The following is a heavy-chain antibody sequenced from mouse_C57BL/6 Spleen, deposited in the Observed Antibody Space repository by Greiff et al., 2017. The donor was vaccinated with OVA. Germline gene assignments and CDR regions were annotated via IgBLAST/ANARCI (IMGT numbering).Heavy chain of an antibody. CDR2: IYPGSGST. Sequence: QVQLQQPGAELVKPGASVKMSCKASGYTFTSYWITWVKQRPGQGLEWIGDIYPGSGSTNYNEKFKSKATLTVDTSSSTAYMQLSSLTSEDSAVYYCARYSNYGVAWFAYWGQGTLVTVSA. J-gene: IGHJ3*01. V-gene: IGHV1-55*01. D-gene: IGHD2-5*01. CDR3: ARYSNYGVAWFAY. CDR1: GYTFTSYW.